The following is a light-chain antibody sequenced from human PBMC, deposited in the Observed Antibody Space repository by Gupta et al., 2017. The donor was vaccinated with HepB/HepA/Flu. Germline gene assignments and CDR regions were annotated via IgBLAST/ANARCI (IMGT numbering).Light chain of an antibody. V-gene: IGKV1-39*01. CDR3: QQSYSTPRT. J-gene: IGKJ1*01. CDR2: AAS. CDR1: QSISSY. Sequence: IQMTQSPSSLSASVGDRVTITCRASQSISSYLNWYQQKPGKAPKLLIYAASSLQSGVPSRFSGHGSGTDFTLTISRLQPEDFATYFCQQSYSTPRTFGQGTKVEIK.